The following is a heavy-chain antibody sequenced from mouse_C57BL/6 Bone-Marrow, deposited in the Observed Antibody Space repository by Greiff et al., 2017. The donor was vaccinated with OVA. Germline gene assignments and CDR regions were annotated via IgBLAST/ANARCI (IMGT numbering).Heavy chain of an antibody. D-gene: IGHD1-1*01. Sequence: QVQLQQSGAELVKPGASVKISCKASGYAFSSYWMNWVKQRPGKGLEWIGQIYPGDGDTNYNGKFKGKATLTADKSSSTAYMQLSSLTSEDSAVYVCAREGYGSSIYYFDYWGQGTTLTVSS. CDR3: AREGYGSSIYYFDY. V-gene: IGHV1-80*01. J-gene: IGHJ2*01. CDR1: GYAFSSYW. CDR2: IYPGDGDT.